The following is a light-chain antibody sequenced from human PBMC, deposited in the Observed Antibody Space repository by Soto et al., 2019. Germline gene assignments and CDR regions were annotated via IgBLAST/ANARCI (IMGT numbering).Light chain of an antibody. CDR3: QTYDNTLSGSV. J-gene: IGLJ3*02. V-gene: IGLV2-18*01. CDR2: EVN. Sequence: QSVLTQPASVSGSPGQSITISCTGTSSDIGSYNRVSWYQQPPGTAPKLIIYEVNNRPSGVPDRFSGSKSGTSASLAITGLQAEDEADYFCQTYDNTLSGSVFGGGTKLTVL. CDR1: SSDIGSYNR.